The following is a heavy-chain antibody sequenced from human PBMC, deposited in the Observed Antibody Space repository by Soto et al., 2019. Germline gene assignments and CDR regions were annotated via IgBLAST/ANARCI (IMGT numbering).Heavy chain of an antibody. CDR2: FPSSGTTV. V-gene: IGHV3-48*02. CDR1: GFTFSSYS. CDR3: ARGSSIWAYYFDF. Sequence: EVHLVESGGGLVQPGGSLRLSCAASGFTFSSYSLNWVRQAPGKGREWVSNFPSSGTTVYYADSVGGRFTISRDQAKTSLYLQVNSLRNDDTAAYYCARGSSIWAYYFDFWGQGTLVTVS. D-gene: IGHD6-13*01. J-gene: IGHJ4*02.